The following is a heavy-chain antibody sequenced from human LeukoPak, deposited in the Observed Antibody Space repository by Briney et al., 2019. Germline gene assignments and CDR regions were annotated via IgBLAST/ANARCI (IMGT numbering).Heavy chain of an antibody. CDR3: ARAHPVMRFGMGPTTCGYDI. Sequence: ESGPTLVHPTQPLTLTSTVSGFSLRNARMDGSWIRQPPAKALEWLADIFSNDEKSYSPSLRSRITVSRETSKSQVVLIMTNMDPLDTATYYCARAHPVMRFGMGPTTCGYDIWGQGTMVTVTS. J-gene: IGHJ3*02. CDR2: IFSNDEK. D-gene: IGHD3-22*01. CDR1: GFSLRNARMD. V-gene: IGHV2-26*01.